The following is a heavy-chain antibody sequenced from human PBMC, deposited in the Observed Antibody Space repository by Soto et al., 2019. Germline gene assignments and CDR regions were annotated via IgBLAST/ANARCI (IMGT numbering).Heavy chain of an antibody. V-gene: IGHV4-59*01. CDR1: GGSFSSYY. D-gene: IGHD3-22*01. J-gene: IGHJ6*02. CDR3: ARDYYYDSRGYPGAYYYGMDV. CDR2: IYYSGRT. Sequence: PSETLSLTCTVSGGSFSSYYWSWIRQPPGKGLEWIGHIYYSGRTNYNPSLKSRVTISGDTSKNQLSLKLSSVTAADPAVYCCARDYYYDSRGYPGAYYYGMDVWGQGTTVTVSS.